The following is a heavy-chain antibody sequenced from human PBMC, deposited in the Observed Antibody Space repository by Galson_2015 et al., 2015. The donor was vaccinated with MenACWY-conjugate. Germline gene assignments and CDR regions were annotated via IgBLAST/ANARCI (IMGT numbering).Heavy chain of an antibody. V-gene: IGHV4-59*01. J-gene: IGHJ4*02. CDR2: IYYTGNT. CDR1: GDSISIYY. CDR3: ARGGHDDILTGFFDY. Sequence: ETLSLTCAVSGDSISIYYWSWIRQPPGKGLEWIGYIYYTGNTNYSPSLMSRVTISVDTSKNQFSLNLRSVTAADAAVYYCARGGHDDILTGFFDYWGQGALVTVSS. D-gene: IGHD3-9*01.